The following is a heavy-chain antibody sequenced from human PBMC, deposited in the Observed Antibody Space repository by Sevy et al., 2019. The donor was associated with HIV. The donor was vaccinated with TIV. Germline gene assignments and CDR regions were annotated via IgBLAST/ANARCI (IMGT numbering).Heavy chain of an antibody. Sequence: GGSLRLSCAASGFTFRNYAMNWVRQAPGKGLERLALISYDGKNKYYSESVKDRFTISRDNSQNTLYLQMTSLRPEDSAVYYCAREGQLWFVYYFDYWGQGALVTVSS. D-gene: IGHD3-10*01. V-gene: IGHV3-30*04. CDR2: ISYDGKNK. CDR1: GFTFRNYA. CDR3: AREGQLWFVYYFDY. J-gene: IGHJ4*02.